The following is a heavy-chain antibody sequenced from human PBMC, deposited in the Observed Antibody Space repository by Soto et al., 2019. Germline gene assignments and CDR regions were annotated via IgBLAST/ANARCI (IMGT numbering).Heavy chain of an antibody. D-gene: IGHD2-2*01. CDR3: ARGGYCSTISCYANFFYMDV. J-gene: IGHJ6*03. CDR1: GFTFKSYV. Sequence: EVQLLESGGGLVQPGGSLRVSCAASGFTFKSYVMTWVRQAPGKGLEWVSSVSGSGGGTYYADSVKGRFTISRDNPKNTLYLQMNSLRAEDTAVYYCARGGYCSTISCYANFFYMDVWGKGTSVTVSS. V-gene: IGHV3-23*01. CDR2: VSGSGGGT.